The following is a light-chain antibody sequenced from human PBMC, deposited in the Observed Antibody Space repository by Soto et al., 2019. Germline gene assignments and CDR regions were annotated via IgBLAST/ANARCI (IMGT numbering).Light chain of an antibody. CDR3: QQLNIYPIT. CDR1: QSISNY. Sequence: DIQMTQSPSSLSASVGDRVTITCRASQSISNYLNWYQQKPGKAPKLLIYAASTLQSGVPSRFSGSGSGTDFTLTISSLQPEDFATYYCQQLNIYPITFGQGTRLEIK. CDR2: AAS. J-gene: IGKJ5*01. V-gene: IGKV1-39*01.